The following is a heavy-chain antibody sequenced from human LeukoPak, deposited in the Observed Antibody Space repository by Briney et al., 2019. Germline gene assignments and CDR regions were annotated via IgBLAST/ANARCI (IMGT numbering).Heavy chain of an antibody. Sequence: PGGSLRLSCAASGFTFSSYWMHWVRKAPGKGLVWVSRINSDGSSTSYADSVKGRLTISRDNAKNTLYLQMNSLRAEDTAVYYCARVDWNARKNFDYWGQGTLVTVSS. J-gene: IGHJ4*02. CDR2: INSDGSST. V-gene: IGHV3-74*01. CDR3: ARVDWNARKNFDY. D-gene: IGHD1-1*01. CDR1: GFTFSSYW.